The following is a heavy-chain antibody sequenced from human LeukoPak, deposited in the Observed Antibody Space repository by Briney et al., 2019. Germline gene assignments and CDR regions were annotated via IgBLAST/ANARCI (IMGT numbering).Heavy chain of an antibody. V-gene: IGHV3-23*01. Sequence: GGSLRLSCAASGFTFSGYAMSWVRQAPGKGLEWVAAISGSGGSTYYADSVKGRFTISRDNSKNTLYLQMNSLRAEDTAVYYCATYFYDYGSGSALGYWGQGTLVTVSS. CDR3: ATYFYDYGSGSALGY. D-gene: IGHD3-10*01. CDR2: ISGSGGST. CDR1: GFTFSGYA. J-gene: IGHJ4*02.